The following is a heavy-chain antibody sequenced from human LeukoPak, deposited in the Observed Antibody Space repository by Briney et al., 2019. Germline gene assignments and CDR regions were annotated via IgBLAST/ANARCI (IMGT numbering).Heavy chain of an antibody. CDR1: GGSFSGYY. CDR3: ARDRLRVFGVVIIPVLDY. J-gene: IGHJ4*02. CDR2: INHSGST. Sequence: ASDTLSLTFAVHGGSFSGYYWSWIRQPPGKGLDWIGEINHSGSTNYNPSLKCRVTISVETSKNQFSLKLSSVPAAETAVYYCARDRLRVFGVVIIPVLDYWGQGTLVTVSS. V-gene: IGHV4-34*01. D-gene: IGHD3-3*01.